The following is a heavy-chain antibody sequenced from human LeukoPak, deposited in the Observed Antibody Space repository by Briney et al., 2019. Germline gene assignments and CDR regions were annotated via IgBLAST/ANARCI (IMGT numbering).Heavy chain of an antibody. V-gene: IGHV3-48*03. D-gene: IGHD2-8*01. Sequence: HAGGSLRLSCAASGFTFSSYEMDWVRQAQGKGLEWVSYISSSGSTIYYADSVKGRVTISRDNAKNSLYLQMNSLRAEDTAVYYCASSIDNDVWGQGTLVTVSS. CDR3: ASSIDNDV. J-gene: IGHJ4*02. CDR1: GFTFSSYE. CDR2: ISSSGSTI.